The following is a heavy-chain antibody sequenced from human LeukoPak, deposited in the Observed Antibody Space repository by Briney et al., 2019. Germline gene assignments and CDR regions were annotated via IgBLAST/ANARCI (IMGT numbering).Heavy chain of an antibody. D-gene: IGHD4-23*01. J-gene: IGHJ4*02. CDR1: GGSISSSSYY. CDR2: IYYSGST. CDR3: ARLPLISVVAPIGYFDY. V-gene: IGHV4-39*07. Sequence: SETLSLTCTVSGGSISSSSYYWGWIRQPPGKGLEWIGSIYYSGSTYYNPSLKSRVTISVDTSKNQFSLKLSSVTAADTAVYYCARLPLISVVAPIGYFDYWGQGTLVTVSS.